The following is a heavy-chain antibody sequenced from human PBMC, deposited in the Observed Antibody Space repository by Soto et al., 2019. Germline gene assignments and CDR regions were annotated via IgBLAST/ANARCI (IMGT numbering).Heavy chain of an antibody. D-gene: IGHD3-10*01. CDR3: ARSGGRVDIYDYYGMDV. CDR2: IIPIFGTA. J-gene: IGHJ6*02. Sequence: QVQLVQSGAEVKKPGSSVKVSCKASGGTFSSYAISWVRQAPGQGLEWMGGIIPIFGTANYAQKFQGRVTITADESTSTAYMELSSLRSEDTAVYYCARSGGRVDIYDYYGMDVWGQGTTVTVSS. V-gene: IGHV1-69*01. CDR1: GGTFSSYA.